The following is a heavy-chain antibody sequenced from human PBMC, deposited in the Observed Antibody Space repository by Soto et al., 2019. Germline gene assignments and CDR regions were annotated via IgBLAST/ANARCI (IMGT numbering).Heavy chain of an antibody. D-gene: IGHD3-16*01. Sequence: VQLVESGGGLVQPGGSLRLSCAASGFTFSRYWMHWVRQAPGKGLVWVSRIKGDGRSTAYADSVKGRFTISRDNAENTVYLQMNSLRGEDTAVYYCVRGAEGAYSHDYWGQGTLVTVSS. CDR2: IKGDGRST. CDR1: GFTFSRYW. J-gene: IGHJ4*02. CDR3: VRGAEGAYSHDY. V-gene: IGHV3-74*01.